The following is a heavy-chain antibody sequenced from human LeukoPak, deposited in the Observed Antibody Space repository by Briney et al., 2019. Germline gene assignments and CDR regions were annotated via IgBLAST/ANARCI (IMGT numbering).Heavy chain of an antibody. CDR2: ISWNSGSI. Sequence: GRSLRHSCAASGFTFDDYAMHWVRQAPGKGLEWVSGISWNSGSIGYADSVKGRFTISRDNSKNTLYLQMNSLRAEDTAVYYCARARVPPYNNQSKYRKGSFDYWGQGTPVTVSS. D-gene: IGHD2/OR15-2a*01. J-gene: IGHJ4*02. CDR1: GFTFDDYA. CDR3: ARARVPPYNNQSKYRKGSFDY. V-gene: IGHV3-9*01.